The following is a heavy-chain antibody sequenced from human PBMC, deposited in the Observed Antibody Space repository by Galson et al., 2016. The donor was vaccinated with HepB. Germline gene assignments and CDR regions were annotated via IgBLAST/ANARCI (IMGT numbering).Heavy chain of an antibody. CDR2: IIDSGGST. CDR1: GFTFNNYA. CDR3: ARALGRGGYLIDQ. V-gene: IGHV3-23*01. Sequence: SLRLSCAASGFTFNNYAMSWVRQAPGKGLEWVSAISGSGGRVSAIIDSGGSTKYADSVKGRFTISRDNSKNMLYLQMNSLRAEDTAVYYCARALGRGGYLIDQWGQGTLVTVSS. D-gene: IGHD3-10*01. J-gene: IGHJ4*02.